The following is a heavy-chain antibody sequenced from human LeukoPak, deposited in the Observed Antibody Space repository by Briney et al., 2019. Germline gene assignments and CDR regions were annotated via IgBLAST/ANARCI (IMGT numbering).Heavy chain of an antibody. Sequence: GGSLRLSCAASGFTFSSYAMSWVRQAPVKGLEWVSAISGSGGSTYYADSVKGRFTISRDNSKNTLYLQMNSLRAEDTAVYYCAKDLPRNCSGGSCYYYYYMDVWGKGTTVTVSS. J-gene: IGHJ6*03. CDR1: GFTFSSYA. D-gene: IGHD2-15*01. V-gene: IGHV3-23*01. CDR3: AKDLPRNCSGGSCYYYYYMDV. CDR2: ISGSGGST.